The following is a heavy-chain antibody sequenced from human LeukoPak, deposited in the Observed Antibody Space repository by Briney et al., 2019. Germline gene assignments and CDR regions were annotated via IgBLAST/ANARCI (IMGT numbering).Heavy chain of an antibody. CDR2: ISWDGGST. J-gene: IGHJ4*02. Sequence: GGSLRLSCEASGLTFGDYTMHWVRQAPGKGLEWVSLISWDGGSTYYADSVKGRFTISRDNSKNSLYLQMNSLRTEDTALYYCAKGSGSSGGVIDYWGQGTLVTVSS. V-gene: IGHV3-43*01. CDR3: AKGSGSSGGVIDY. D-gene: IGHD3-22*01. CDR1: GLTFGDYT.